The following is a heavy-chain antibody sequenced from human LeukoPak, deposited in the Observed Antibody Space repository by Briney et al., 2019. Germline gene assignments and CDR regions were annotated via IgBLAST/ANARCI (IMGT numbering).Heavy chain of an antibody. D-gene: IGHD2-2*01. Sequence: ASVTVSCTASGYTFTSYAMHWVRQAPGRRLEWMGWINAGNGNTKYSQKFQGRVTITRDTSASTAYMELSSLRSEDTAVYYCARGRCTSTSCAPWWFDPWGQGTLVTVSS. J-gene: IGHJ5*02. CDR2: INAGNGNT. CDR3: ARGRCTSTSCAPWWFDP. V-gene: IGHV1-3*01. CDR1: GYTFTSYA.